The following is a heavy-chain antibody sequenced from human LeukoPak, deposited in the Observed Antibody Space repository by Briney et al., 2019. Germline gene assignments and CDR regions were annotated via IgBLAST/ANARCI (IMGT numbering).Heavy chain of an antibody. Sequence: GGSLRLSGAASGFTFSSYDMHWGRQATGKGLEWVSAISTAGDTYYPGSVKGRFTISRENAKNSLYLQMNSLRAGDTAVYYCARGAVGATGIYFDYWGQGTLVTVSS. CDR2: ISTAGDT. J-gene: IGHJ4*02. CDR1: GFTFSSYD. D-gene: IGHD1-26*01. V-gene: IGHV3-13*04. CDR3: ARGAVGATGIYFDY.